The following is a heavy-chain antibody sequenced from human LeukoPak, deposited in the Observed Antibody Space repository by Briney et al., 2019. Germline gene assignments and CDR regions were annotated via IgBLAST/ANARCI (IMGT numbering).Heavy chain of an antibody. Sequence: ASVKVSCKASGYTFTSHGISWVRQAPGQGLEWMGWISAYNGNTNYAQKLQGRVTMTTDTSTSTAYMELRSLRSDDTAVYYCARGGMVRGVINDPIDYWGQGTLVTVSS. V-gene: IGHV1-18*01. J-gene: IGHJ4*02. CDR2: ISAYNGNT. D-gene: IGHD3-10*01. CDR3: ARGGMVRGVINDPIDY. CDR1: GYTFTSHG.